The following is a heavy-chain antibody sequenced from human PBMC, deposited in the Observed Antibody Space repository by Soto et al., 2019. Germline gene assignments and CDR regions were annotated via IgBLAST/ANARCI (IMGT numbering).Heavy chain of an antibody. CDR2: LIPIYGTA. Sequence: SVKVSCKAYGGTYSSYSISWLRQAPEQGLEWMEGLIPIYGTANYAQQFQGRVTITADQSTSTAYMELSSVRSEEKAGYYCARYYDNDGSGYYLACFGPWGQGSRVSV. CDR1: GGTYSSYS. CDR3: ARYYDNDGSGYYLACFGP. V-gene: IGHV1-69*13. D-gene: IGHD3-22*01. J-gene: IGHJ5*02.